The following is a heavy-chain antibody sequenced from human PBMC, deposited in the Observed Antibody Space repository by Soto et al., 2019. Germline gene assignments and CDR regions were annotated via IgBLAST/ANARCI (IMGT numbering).Heavy chain of an antibody. CDR3: ARASYDFWSGQYYFDY. V-gene: IGHV1-18*01. CDR2: ISAYNGNT. J-gene: IGHJ4*02. CDR1: GYTFTSYG. Sequence: ASVKVSCKASGYTFTSYGISWVRQAPGQGLEWMGWISAYNGNTNYAQKLQGRVTMTTDTSTSTAYMELRNLRSDDTAVYYCARASYDFWSGQYYFDYWGQGTLVTVSS. D-gene: IGHD3-3*01.